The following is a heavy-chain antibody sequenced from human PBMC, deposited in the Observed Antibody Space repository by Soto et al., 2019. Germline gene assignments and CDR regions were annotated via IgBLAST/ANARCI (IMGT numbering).Heavy chain of an antibody. CDR3: AKLRYFDWLSRHLIDY. CDR1: GFTFSSYA. Sequence: GGSLRLSCAASGFTFSSYAMSWVRQAPGKGLEWVSAISGSGGSTYYADSVKGRFTISRDNSKNTLYLQMNSLRAEDTAVYYCAKLRYFDWLSRHLIDYWGQGTLVTVSS. D-gene: IGHD3-9*01. J-gene: IGHJ4*02. CDR2: ISGSGGST. V-gene: IGHV3-23*01.